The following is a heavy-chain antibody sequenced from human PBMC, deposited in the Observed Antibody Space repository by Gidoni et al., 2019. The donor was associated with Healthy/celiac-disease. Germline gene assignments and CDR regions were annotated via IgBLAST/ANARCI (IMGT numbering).Heavy chain of an antibody. V-gene: IGHV3-30*18. CDR1: GFTFSSYG. D-gene: IGHD2-15*01. CDR3: AKDWEYCSGGSCYYFDY. CDR2: ISYDGSNK. Sequence: QVQLVESGGGVVQPGRSLRLSCAASGFTFSSYGMHWVRQAPGKGLEWVAVISYDGSNKYYADSVKGRFTISRDNSKNTLYLQMNSLRAEDTAVYYCAKDWEYCSGGSCYYFDYWGQGTLVTVSS. J-gene: IGHJ4*02.